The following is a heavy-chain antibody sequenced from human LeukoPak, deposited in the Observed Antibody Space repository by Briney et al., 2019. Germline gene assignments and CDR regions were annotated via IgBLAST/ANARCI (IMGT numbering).Heavy chain of an antibody. D-gene: IGHD6-19*01. Sequence: PGGSLRLSCAASGFTFSSYGMHWVRQAPGKGLEWVAVIWYDGSNKYYADSVKGRFTISRDNSKNTLYLQMNSLRAEDTAVCYCARDNVAVAGTFDYWGQGTLVTVSS. CDR3: ARDNVAVAGTFDY. V-gene: IGHV3-33*01. CDR1: GFTFSSYG. CDR2: IWYDGSNK. J-gene: IGHJ4*02.